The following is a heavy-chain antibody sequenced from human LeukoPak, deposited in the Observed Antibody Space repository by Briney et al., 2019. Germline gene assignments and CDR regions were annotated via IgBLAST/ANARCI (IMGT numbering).Heavy chain of an antibody. CDR1: GYTFTSYG. CDR2: ISAYNGNT. J-gene: IGHJ4*02. CDR3: ARDHSSSGQLFDY. V-gene: IGHV1-18*01. Sequence: ASVKVSCKASGYTFTSYGISWVRQAPGQGLEWLGWISAYNGNTNYAQKLQGRVTMTTDTSTSTAYMELRSLRSGGSAVYYCARDHSSSGQLFDYWGQGTLVTVSS. D-gene: IGHD6-13*01.